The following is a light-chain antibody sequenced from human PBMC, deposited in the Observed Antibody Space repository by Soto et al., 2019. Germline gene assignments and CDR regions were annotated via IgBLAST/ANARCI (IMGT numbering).Light chain of an antibody. J-gene: IGKJ5*01. V-gene: IGKV1-33*01. Sequence: DIQMMESVCSLSVSVGDRVTITCRASQNINNYLNWYQQKPGRAPKXLIYDASNLEAGVPSRFRGSGSGTDFTFTISRLQPEDIATYYCQQYENLPTFGQGTRLEIK. CDR1: QNINNY. CDR2: DAS. CDR3: QQYENLPT.